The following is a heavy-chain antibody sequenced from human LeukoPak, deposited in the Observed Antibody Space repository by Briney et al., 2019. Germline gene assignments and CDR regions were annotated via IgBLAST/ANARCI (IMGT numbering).Heavy chain of an antibody. CDR1: GYTFTSYY. Sequence: GASVKVSCKASGYTFTSYYMHWVRQAPGQGLEWMGLINPSGSSTSYAQKFQGRVTMTRDTSTSTVYMELSSLRSEDTAVYYCARDLGAYYDSSVSYFDYWGQGTLVTVSS. V-gene: IGHV1-46*01. CDR3: ARDLGAYYDSSVSYFDY. D-gene: IGHD3-22*01. CDR2: INPSGSST. J-gene: IGHJ4*02.